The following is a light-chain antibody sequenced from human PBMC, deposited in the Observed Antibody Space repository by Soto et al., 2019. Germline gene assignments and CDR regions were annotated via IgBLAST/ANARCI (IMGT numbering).Light chain of an antibody. CDR2: MAS. CDR1: QSVRWY. V-gene: IGKV1-5*03. J-gene: IGKJ1*01. CDR3: QHYDDSSPWT. Sequence: DIQMTQSPSTLSASVGDRVTITCRASQSVRWYLAWYQQKPGKAPKLLIYMASYLESGVPSRFSGSGSGTEFTLTISSLQPDDSATYYCQHYDDSSPWTFGQGTKVDIK.